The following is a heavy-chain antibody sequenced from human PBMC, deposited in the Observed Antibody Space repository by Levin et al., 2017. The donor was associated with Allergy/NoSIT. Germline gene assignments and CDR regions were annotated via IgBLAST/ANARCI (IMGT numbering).Heavy chain of an antibody. J-gene: IGHJ6*02. CDR1: GSSLSAYG. CDR2: ISYDGNNK. CDR3: AKDRAENCESCGQTVSYFYFYGMDV. V-gene: IGHV3-30*18. Sequence: GGSLRLSCAASGSSLSAYGMHWVRQAPGKGLEWVAVISYDGNNKYYVGSVRGRFTISRDNSKNTLYLQMNSLRPEDTAVYYCAKDRAENCESCGQTVSYFYFYGMDVWGQGTTVTVSS. D-gene: IGHD3-22*01.